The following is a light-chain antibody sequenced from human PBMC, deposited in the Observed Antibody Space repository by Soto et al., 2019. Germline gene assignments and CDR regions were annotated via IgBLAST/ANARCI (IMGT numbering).Light chain of an antibody. CDR2: DAS. Sequence: EIVLTQSPGTLSLSPGERATLSCRASQSVSSNHLAWYHQKPGQAPRLLIYDASSRATGIPDRFSGSGSGTDFTLTISRLESEDFAVYFCQQYGDSPITFGQGTRLEI. J-gene: IGKJ5*01. V-gene: IGKV3-20*01. CDR3: QQYGDSPIT. CDR1: QSVSSNH.